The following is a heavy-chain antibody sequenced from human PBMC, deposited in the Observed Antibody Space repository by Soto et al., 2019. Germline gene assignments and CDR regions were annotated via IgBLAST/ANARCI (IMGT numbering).Heavy chain of an antibody. CDR3: AREGALLYGGNPDYYYTVGV. CDR2: INHSGST. CDR1: GGSFSGYY. Sequence: SETLSLTCAVYGGSFSGYYWSWIRQPPGKGLEWIGEINHSGSTNYNPSLKSRITISVDTSKNQFSLKLRSVTAADTAVYYCAREGALLYGGNPDYYYTVGVWGQGTTVTVSS. J-gene: IGHJ6*02. V-gene: IGHV4-34*01. D-gene: IGHD4-17*01.